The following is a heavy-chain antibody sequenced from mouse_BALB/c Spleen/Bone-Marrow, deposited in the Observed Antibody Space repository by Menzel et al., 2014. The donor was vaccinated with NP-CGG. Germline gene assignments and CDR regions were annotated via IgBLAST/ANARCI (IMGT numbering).Heavy chain of an antibody. D-gene: IGHD2-1*01. CDR3: AGFYYGNNWYFDV. CDR1: GFTFSSYY. Sequence: EVKLVESGGGLVKLGGSPKLSCAASGFTFSSYYMSWVRRTPEKRLELVAAINSNGGSTYYPDTVKGRFTISRDNAKNTLYLQMSSLKSEDTALFYCAGFYYGNNWYFDVWGAGTTVTVSS. V-gene: IGHV5-6-2*01. J-gene: IGHJ1*01. CDR2: INSNGGST.